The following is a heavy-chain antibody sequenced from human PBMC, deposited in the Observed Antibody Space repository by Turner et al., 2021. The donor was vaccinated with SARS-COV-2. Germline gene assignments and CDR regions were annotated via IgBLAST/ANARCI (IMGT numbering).Heavy chain of an antibody. CDR1: GFTFSSYT. Sequence: EVQLVESGGGLVKPGGSLRLSCSASGFTFSSYTMNWVRQAPGKGLECVSSISSSSSYIYYADSVKGRFTISRDNAKNSLYLQMNSLGAEDTAVYYCARRMPNYYDSSGYYLDAFDIWGQGTMVTVSS. CDR2: ISSSSSYI. CDR3: ARRMPNYYDSSGYYLDAFDI. D-gene: IGHD3-22*01. J-gene: IGHJ3*02. V-gene: IGHV3-21*01.